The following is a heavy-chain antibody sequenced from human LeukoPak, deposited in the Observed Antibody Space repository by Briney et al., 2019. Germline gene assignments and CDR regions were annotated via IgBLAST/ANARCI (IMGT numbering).Heavy chain of an antibody. V-gene: IGHV3-23*01. CDR3: ARVGTTRAFDI. D-gene: IGHD1-7*01. J-gene: IGHJ3*02. Sequence: GGSLRLSCAASGFTFSSYGMSWVRQAPGKGLEWVSAIGDTGGSTFYADSVKGRFTISRHNSKNTLYLQMNSLRAEDTAVYYCARVGTTRAFDIWGQGTMVTVSS. CDR1: GFTFSSYG. CDR2: IGDTGGST.